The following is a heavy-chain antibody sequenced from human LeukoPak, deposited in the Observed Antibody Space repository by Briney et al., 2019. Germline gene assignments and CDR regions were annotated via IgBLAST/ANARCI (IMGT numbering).Heavy chain of an antibody. V-gene: IGHV3-53*01. J-gene: IGHJ5*02. CDR2: IYSGGST. CDR1: GFTFSSNY. CDR3: ARVDGSGGWFDP. D-gene: IGHD3-10*01. Sequence: GGSLRLSCAASGFTFSSNYMSWVRQAPGKGLEWVSVIYSGGSTYYADSVKRRLTISRDNSKNTLYLQMNSLRAEDTAVYYCARVDGSGGWFDPWGERTLVTVSS.